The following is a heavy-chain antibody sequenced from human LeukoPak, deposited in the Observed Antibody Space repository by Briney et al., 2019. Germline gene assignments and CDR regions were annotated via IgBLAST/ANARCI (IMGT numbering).Heavy chain of an antibody. V-gene: IGHV4-59*01. J-gene: IGHJ6*02. CDR1: GGSIKNYY. Sequence: PSETLSLTCALSGGSIKNYYWSWIRQPLGKGLELIGYVYYTGTTSYNPSLKSRVTISVETSKNQFSLTLNSVTAADTAVYHCARQSDPYYHYGLDFWGQGTTVIVSS. CDR2: VYYTGTT. CDR3: ARQSDPYYHYGLDF.